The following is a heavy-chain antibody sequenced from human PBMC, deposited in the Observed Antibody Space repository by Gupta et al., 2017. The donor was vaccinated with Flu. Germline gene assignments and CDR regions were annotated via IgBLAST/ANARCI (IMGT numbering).Heavy chain of an antibody. CDR2: IYWDDDK. CDR3: AHRVYYSCNWDNGDFDH. V-gene: IGHV2-5*02. D-gene: IGHD3-10*01. Sequence: QITLNESGSTRVQPTQTLPQTSTFSGFSVRTRGVGVGWVRQPPGKALESLALIYWDDDKRYTPSLKTRLTITKATSKNQVVLSMTNMDPVDTATYYCAHRVYYSCNWDNGDFDHWGQGILITVSS. CDR1: GFSVRTRGVG. J-gene: IGHJ4*02.